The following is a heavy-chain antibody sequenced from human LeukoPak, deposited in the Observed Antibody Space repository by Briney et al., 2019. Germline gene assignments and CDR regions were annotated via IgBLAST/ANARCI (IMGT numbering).Heavy chain of an antibody. CDR2: MNPNSGDT. V-gene: IGHV1-8*01. D-gene: IGHD3-22*01. Sequence: ASVKVSCKGSGYTFTNYDINWVRQATGQRLEWMGWMNPNSGDTGYVQKLQGRVTMTTDTSTSTAYMNLRSLRSDDTAVYYCAREVPYDTSRYYQPFDYWGQGTLVTVSS. J-gene: IGHJ4*02. CDR1: GYTFTNYD. CDR3: AREVPYDTSRYYQPFDY.